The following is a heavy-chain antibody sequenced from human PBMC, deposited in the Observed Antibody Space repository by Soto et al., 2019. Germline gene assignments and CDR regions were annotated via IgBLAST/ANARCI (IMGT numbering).Heavy chain of an antibody. CDR3: ARSQFDYVWGTSGYFDS. Sequence: GESLKISCKTSGYSFTSNWIGWVRQMPGKGLEWMGIIYPGDSDTRYSPSFQGQVSISADKSISTAYLQWSSLKASDTAMYFCARSQFDYVWGTSGYFDSWGQGTLVTVSS. J-gene: IGHJ4*02. CDR1: GYSFTSNW. D-gene: IGHD3-16*01. V-gene: IGHV5-51*01. CDR2: IYPGDSDT.